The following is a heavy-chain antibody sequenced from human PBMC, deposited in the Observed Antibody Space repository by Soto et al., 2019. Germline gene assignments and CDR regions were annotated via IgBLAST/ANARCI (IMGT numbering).Heavy chain of an antibody. J-gene: IGHJ6*02. Sequence: GGSLRLSCAASGFTFSSYGMHWVRQAPGKGLEWVAVIWYDGSNKYYADSVKGRFTISRDNSKNTLYLQMNSLRAEDTAVYYCARDPFSRDGYNPNYYYYGMDVWGQGTTVTVSS. V-gene: IGHV3-33*01. CDR3: ARDPFSRDGYNPNYYYYGMDV. D-gene: IGHD5-12*01. CDR2: IWYDGSNK. CDR1: GFTFSSYG.